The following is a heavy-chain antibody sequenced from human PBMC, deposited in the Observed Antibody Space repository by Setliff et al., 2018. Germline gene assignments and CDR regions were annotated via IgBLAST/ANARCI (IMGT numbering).Heavy chain of an antibody. CDR1: GYTFSTYG. CDR2: ISAYNGNT. D-gene: IGHD6-13*01. CDR3: ARVQQLGTFDY. V-gene: IGHV1-18*01. J-gene: IGHJ4*02. Sequence: ASVKVSCKDSGYTFSTYGISWVRQAPGQGLEWMGWISAYNGNTNYAQRFQGRVTMTTDTSTSTAYMELSSLRSEDTAVYYCARVQQLGTFDYWGQGTLVTVSS.